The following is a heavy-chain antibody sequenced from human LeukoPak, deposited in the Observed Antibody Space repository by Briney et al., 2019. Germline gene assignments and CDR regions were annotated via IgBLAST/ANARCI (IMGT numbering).Heavy chain of an antibody. V-gene: IGHV4-34*01. D-gene: IGHD2-15*01. J-gene: IGHJ4*02. Sequence: SETLSLTCAVYGGSFSGYYWTWVRQPPGKGLEWIAEINHSGSTNYNPSLRSRVTMSVDTSKNQFSLKLNSVTAADTAVYYCARLPYCGGGSCFFDYWGLGTLVTVTS. CDR1: GGSFSGYY. CDR3: ARLPYCGGGSCFFDY. CDR2: INHSGST.